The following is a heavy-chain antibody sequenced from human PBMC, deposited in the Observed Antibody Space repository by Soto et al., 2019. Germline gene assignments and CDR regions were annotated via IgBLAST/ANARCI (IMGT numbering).Heavy chain of an antibody. D-gene: IGHD3-22*01. V-gene: IGHV1-69*02. CDR1: GGTFSSYT. J-gene: IGHJ4*02. CDR2: IIPILGIA. Sequence: QVQLVQSGAEVKKPGSSVKVSCKASGGTFSSYTISWVRQAPGQGLEWMGRIIPILGIANYAQKFQGRVTITADKSTSTAYMELSSLRAEDTAVYYCASDTYYYDSSGPGFDYWGQGTLVTVSS. CDR3: ASDTYYYDSSGPGFDY.